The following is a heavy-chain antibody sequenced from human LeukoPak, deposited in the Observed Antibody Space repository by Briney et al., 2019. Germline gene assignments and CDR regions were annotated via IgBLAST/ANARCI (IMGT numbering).Heavy chain of an antibody. CDR2: IYYSGST. CDR1: GGSFSGYY. Sequence: SETLSLTCAVYGGSFSGYYWSWIRQPPGKGLEWIGYIYYSGSTNYNPSLKSRVTISVDTSKHQSSLKLSSVTAADTAVYYCARRGRSYDILTGYYHNYFDYWGQGTLVTVSS. CDR3: ARRGRSYDILTGYYHNYFDY. J-gene: IGHJ4*02. V-gene: IGHV4-59*08. D-gene: IGHD3-9*01.